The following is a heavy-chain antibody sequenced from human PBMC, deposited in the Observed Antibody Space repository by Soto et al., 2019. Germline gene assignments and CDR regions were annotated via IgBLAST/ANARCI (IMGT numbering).Heavy chain of an antibody. V-gene: IGHV1-2*02. CDR2: INPNSGGT. CDR1: GYTFTGYY. Sequence: ASVKISCKASGYTFTGYYMHWVRQAPGQGLEWMGWINPNSGGTNYAQKFQGRVTMTRDTSISTAYMELSRLRSDDTAVYYCARGLSSSWFYYFDYWGQGTLVTVSS. D-gene: IGHD6-13*01. J-gene: IGHJ4*02. CDR3: ARGLSSSWFYYFDY.